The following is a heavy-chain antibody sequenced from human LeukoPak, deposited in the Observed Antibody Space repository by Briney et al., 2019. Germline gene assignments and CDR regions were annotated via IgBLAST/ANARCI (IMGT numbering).Heavy chain of an antibody. CDR1: GYTFTSNY. D-gene: IGHD3-9*01. J-gene: IGHJ4*02. CDR2: IYPRDGST. CDR3: ARDEIHYDILTGYYVPGYYFDY. V-gene: IGHV1-46*01. Sequence: ASVKVSCKASGYTFTSNYIHWVRQAPGQGLEWMGMIYPRDGSTSYAQKFQGRVTITADESTSTAYMELSSLRSEDTAVYYCARDEIHYDILTGYYVPGYYFDYWGQGTLVTVSS.